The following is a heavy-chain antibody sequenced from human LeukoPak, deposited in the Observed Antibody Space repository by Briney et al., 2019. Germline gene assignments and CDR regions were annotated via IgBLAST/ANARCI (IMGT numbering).Heavy chain of an antibody. J-gene: IGHJ5*02. V-gene: IGHV1-18*01. CDR2: ISTYNGHT. D-gene: IGHD3-10*01. CDR3: ARGAPLSGSGP. Sequence: ASVKVSCKASGYTFTTYGISWVRQAPGQGLEWMGGISTYNGHTDYAHKLHVRVPMTTDPSTSPTYMELRSLRSDDTAVYYCARGAPLSGSGPWGQGTLVTVSS. CDR1: GYTFTTYG.